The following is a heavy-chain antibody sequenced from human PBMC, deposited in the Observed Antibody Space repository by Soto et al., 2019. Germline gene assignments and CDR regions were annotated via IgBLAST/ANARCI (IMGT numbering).Heavy chain of an antibody. CDR3: ARGGYYDSSGSRNYHYYGMDA. CDR1: GYTFTSYG. J-gene: IGHJ6*02. D-gene: IGHD3-22*01. CDR2: ISAYNGNT. Sequence: ASVKVSCKASGYTFTSYGISWVRQAPGQGLEWMGWISAYNGNTNYAQKLQGRVTMTTDTSTRTAYMELRSLRSDDTAVYYCARGGYYDSSGSRNYHYYGMDAWGQGTKVTVSS. V-gene: IGHV1-18*01.